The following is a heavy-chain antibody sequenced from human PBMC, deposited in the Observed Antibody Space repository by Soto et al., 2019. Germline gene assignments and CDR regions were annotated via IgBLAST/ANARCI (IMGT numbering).Heavy chain of an antibody. CDR3: ASQGPLGAFDI. Sequence: SETLSLTCAVSGGSISSGGYSWSWIRQPPGKGLEWIGYIYHSGSTYYNPSLKSRVTISVDRSKNQFSLKLSSVTAADTAVYYCASQGPLGAFDIRGPATMLTLS. J-gene: IGHJ3*02. CDR2: IYHSGST. CDR1: GGSISSGGYS. V-gene: IGHV4-30-2*01.